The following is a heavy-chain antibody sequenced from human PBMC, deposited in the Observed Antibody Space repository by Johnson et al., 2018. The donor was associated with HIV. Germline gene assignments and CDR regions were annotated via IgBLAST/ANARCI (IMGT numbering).Heavy chain of an antibody. J-gene: IGHJ3*02. Sequence: VQLVESGGGLVRPGESLRLSCVASGFTFSGYWMTWVRQAPGKGLEWVANIKQGGSEKYYVGSLEGRFTISRDNAKNSLYLQMNSLRAEDTAVYYCARGGAYCGGDCNAFDIWGQGTMVTVSS. CDR1: GFTFSGYW. D-gene: IGHD2-21*02. CDR2: IKQGGSEK. V-gene: IGHV3-7*01. CDR3: ARGGAYCGGDCNAFDI.